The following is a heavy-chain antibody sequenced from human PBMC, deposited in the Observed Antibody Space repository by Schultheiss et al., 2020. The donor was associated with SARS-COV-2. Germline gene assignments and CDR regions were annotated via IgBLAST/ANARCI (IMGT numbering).Heavy chain of an antibody. CDR3: ARVMPGDGYNPIDY. CDR2: IKQDGSEK. V-gene: IGHV3-7*01. J-gene: IGHJ4*02. D-gene: IGHD5-24*01. Sequence: ETLSLTCTVSGGSISSYYWSWIRQPPGKGLEWVANIKQDGSEKYYVDSVKGRFTISRDNAKNSLYLQMNSLRAEDTAVYYCARVMPGDGYNPIDYWGQGTLVTVSS. CDR1: GGSISSYY.